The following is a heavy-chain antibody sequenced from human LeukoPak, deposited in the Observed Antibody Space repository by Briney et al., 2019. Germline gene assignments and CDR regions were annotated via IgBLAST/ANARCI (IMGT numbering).Heavy chain of an antibody. D-gene: IGHD1-26*01. Sequence: KSSETLSLTCAVSGGSISSSNWWSWVRQPPGKGLEWIGEIYHSGSTNYNPSLKSRVTISVDKSKNQFSLKLSSVTAADTAVYYCAGYVGATLAFDIWGQGTMVTVSS. V-gene: IGHV4-4*02. J-gene: IGHJ3*02. CDR1: GGSISSSNW. CDR3: AGYVGATLAFDI. CDR2: IYHSGST.